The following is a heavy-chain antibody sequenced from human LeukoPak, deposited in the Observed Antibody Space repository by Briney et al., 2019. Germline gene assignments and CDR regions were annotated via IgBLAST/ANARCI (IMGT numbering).Heavy chain of an antibody. J-gene: IGHJ4*02. CDR3: AGEGYDFWSGYYGLEY. D-gene: IGHD3-3*01. Sequence: ASVKVSCKASEYTFTGYSMHWVRQAPGPGLEWMGWINPNTGDTNYSQKFHDRVTMTRDTSISTAYMELSSLRSDDTAVYYCAGEGYDFWSGYYGLEYWGQGTLVTVSS. CDR2: INPNTGDT. CDR1: EYTFTGYS. V-gene: IGHV1-2*02.